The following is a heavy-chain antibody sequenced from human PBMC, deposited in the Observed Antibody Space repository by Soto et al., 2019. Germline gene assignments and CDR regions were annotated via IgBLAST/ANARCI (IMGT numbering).Heavy chain of an antibody. Sequence: EVQLVQSGAEVKKPGESLKISCKGFGYSFTSYWIGWVRQMPGKGLEWMGIIYPSNSNTRYSPSFQGQVTISADTSISTVYLQWDSLKASDTAIHHCARESTGQFDYWGQGTQVTVSS. CDR1: GYSFTSYW. CDR3: ARESTGQFDY. D-gene: IGHD2-2*01. V-gene: IGHV5-51*01. CDR2: IYPSNSNT. J-gene: IGHJ4*02.